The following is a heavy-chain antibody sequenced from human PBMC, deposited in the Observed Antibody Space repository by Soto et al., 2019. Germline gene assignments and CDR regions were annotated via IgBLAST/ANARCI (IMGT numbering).Heavy chain of an antibody. Sequence: KTSETLSLTCAVSGYSISSGYYWGWIRQPPGKGLEWIGSIYHSGSTYYNPSLKSRVTISVDTSKNQFSLKLSSVTAADTAVYYCARNGFGEVNWFDPWGQGTLVTVSS. J-gene: IGHJ5*02. CDR2: IYHSGST. CDR1: GYSISSGYY. CDR3: ARNGFGEVNWFDP. D-gene: IGHD3-10*01. V-gene: IGHV4-38-2*01.